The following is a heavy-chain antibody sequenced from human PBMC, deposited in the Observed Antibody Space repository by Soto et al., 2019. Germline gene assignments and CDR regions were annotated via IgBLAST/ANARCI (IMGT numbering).Heavy chain of an antibody. V-gene: IGHV4-34*01. Sequence: PSETLSLTCAVYGGSFSGYYWSWIRQPPGKGLEWIGSIYYSGSTYYNPSLKSRVTISVDTSKNQFSLKLSSVTAADTAVYYCARRGVREGSSSWYVQGYWFDPWGQGTLVTVSS. CDR1: GGSFSGYY. J-gene: IGHJ5*02. D-gene: IGHD6-13*01. CDR3: ARRGVREGSSSWYVQGYWFDP. CDR2: IYYSGST.